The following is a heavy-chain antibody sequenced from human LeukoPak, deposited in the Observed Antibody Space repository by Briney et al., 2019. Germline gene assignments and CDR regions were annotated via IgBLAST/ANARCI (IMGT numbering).Heavy chain of an antibody. D-gene: IGHD2-2*01. Sequence: ASVKVSCKASGGTFSSYAISWVRQAPGQGLEWMGGIIPIFGTANYAQKFQGRVTITADESTSTAYMELSSLRSEDTAVYYCASAYCSSTSCLNYFYYYMEVWGKGTPVTVSS. V-gene: IGHV1-69*13. CDR2: IIPIFGTA. J-gene: IGHJ6*03. CDR3: ASAYCSSTSCLNYFYYYMEV. CDR1: GGTFSSYA.